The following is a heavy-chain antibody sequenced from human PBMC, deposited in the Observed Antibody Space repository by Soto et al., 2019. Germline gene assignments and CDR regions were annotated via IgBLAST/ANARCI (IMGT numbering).Heavy chain of an antibody. CDR1: GYTFTSYD. J-gene: IGHJ5*02. V-gene: IGHV1-8*01. Sequence: QVQLVQSGAEVKKPGASVKVSCKASGYTFTSYDINWVRQAPGQGLEWMGWMNPNSGNTGYAQKFQGRVTMTRNTSISTAYMELSSLRSEDTAVYYCARRYYDFWSGYQGDWFDPWGQGTLVTVSS. CDR2: MNPNSGNT. D-gene: IGHD3-3*01. CDR3: ARRYYDFWSGYQGDWFDP.